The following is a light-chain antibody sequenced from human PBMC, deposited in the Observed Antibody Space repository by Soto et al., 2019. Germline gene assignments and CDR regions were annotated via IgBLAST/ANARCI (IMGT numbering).Light chain of an antibody. CDR2: EVS. CDR1: SSDVGGYNY. V-gene: IGLV2-14*01. J-gene: IGLJ1*01. CDR3: AAWDDSLNGDV. Sequence: QSALTQPASVSGSPGQSITISCTGTSSDVGGYNYVSWYQQHPGKAPKVMIFEVSSRPSWVSNRFSGSKSGNTASLTISGLQAEDEADYYCAAWDDSLNGDVFGTGTKVTVL.